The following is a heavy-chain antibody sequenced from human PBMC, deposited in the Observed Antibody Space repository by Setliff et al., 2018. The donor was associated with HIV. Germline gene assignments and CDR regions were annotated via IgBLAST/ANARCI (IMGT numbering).Heavy chain of an antibody. CDR3: VRGGDTSSWYWGRWFDP. Sequence: SETLSLTCAVYGASLSGDYWTWIRQPPGKGLQWIGDVTHSRRTNYNPSLQTRVAISVDTSKNQFSLRLNSVTAADTAVYYCVRGGDTSSWYWGRWFDPWGQGTLVTVSS. J-gene: IGHJ5*02. CDR2: VTHSRRT. V-gene: IGHV4-34*01. D-gene: IGHD6-13*01. CDR1: GASLSGDY.